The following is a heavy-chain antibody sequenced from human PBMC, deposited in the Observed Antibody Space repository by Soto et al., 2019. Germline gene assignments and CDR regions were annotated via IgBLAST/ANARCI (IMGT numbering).Heavy chain of an antibody. CDR3: ARRVTVTYLDY. CDR2: IYYSGST. Sequence: PSETLSLTCTVSGGSISSYYWSWIRQPPGKGLEWIGYIYYSGSTNYNPSLKSRVTISVDTSKNQFSLKLSSVTAADTAVYYCARRVTVTYLDYWGQGTLVTVS. V-gene: IGHV4-59*08. J-gene: IGHJ4*02. CDR1: GGSISSYY. D-gene: IGHD4-17*01.